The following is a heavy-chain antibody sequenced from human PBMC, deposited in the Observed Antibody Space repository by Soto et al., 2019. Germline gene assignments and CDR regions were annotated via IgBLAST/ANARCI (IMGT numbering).Heavy chain of an antibody. J-gene: IGHJ4*02. V-gene: IGHV3-7*01. CDR1: GFTFSNHW. Sequence: GGSLRLSCAASGFTFSNHWMNWVRQVPGRGMEWVAKIKEDGSSTYFADSVRGRFTISRDNAKNALFLQMNSLRVEDTAIYYCAKDVGWSLDFWGLGTLVTVSS. CDR3: AKDVGWSLDF. D-gene: IGHD3-3*01. CDR2: IKEDGSST.